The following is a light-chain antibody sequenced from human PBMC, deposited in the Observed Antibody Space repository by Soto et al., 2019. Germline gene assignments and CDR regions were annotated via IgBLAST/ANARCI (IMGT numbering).Light chain of an antibody. CDR2: GAS. Sequence: EIVMTHSPATLSVSPGDRATLSCRASQTVPDNLAWYQQKPGQAPRLLIYGASTRATGIPARFSGSGSGTECTLTIESLQSEDFALYVCQQSNNWPYTFGQGTKLEIK. V-gene: IGKV3-15*01. CDR3: QQSNNWPYT. CDR1: QTVPDN. J-gene: IGKJ2*01.